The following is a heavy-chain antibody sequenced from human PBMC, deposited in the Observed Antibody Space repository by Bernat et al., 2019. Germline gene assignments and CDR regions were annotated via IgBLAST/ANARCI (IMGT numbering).Heavy chain of an antibody. CDR1: GFTFSSYG. Sequence: QVQLVESGGGVVQPGRSLRLSRAASGFTFSSYGMHWVRQAPGKGLEWVAVIWYDGSNKYYADSVEGRFTISRDNSKNTLYLQMNSLGAEDTAVYYCARDGYSGYYFDYWGQGTLVTVSS. CDR2: IWYDGSNK. V-gene: IGHV3-33*01. J-gene: IGHJ4*02. CDR3: ARDGYSGYYFDY. D-gene: IGHD5-12*01.